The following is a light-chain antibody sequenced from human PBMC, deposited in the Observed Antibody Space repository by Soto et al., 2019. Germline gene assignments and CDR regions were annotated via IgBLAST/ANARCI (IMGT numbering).Light chain of an antibody. Sequence: QSVLTRPPSASGSPGQSVTISCTGTSSDVGGYNYVSWYQQHPGKAPKLMIYEVSKRPSGVPDRFSGSKSGNTASLTVSGLQAEDEADYYCSSYAGSNIVVFGGGTKLTVL. CDR2: EVS. CDR1: SSDVGGYNY. CDR3: SSYAGSNIVV. V-gene: IGLV2-8*01. J-gene: IGLJ2*01.